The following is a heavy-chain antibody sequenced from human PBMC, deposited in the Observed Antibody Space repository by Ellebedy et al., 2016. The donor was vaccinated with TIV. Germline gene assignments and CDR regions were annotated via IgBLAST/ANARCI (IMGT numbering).Heavy chain of an antibody. Sequence: GESLKISXEASGLIVNNAYMTWVRQAPGKGLEWIGRIQSRNEGGTAAYAAPVQGRFIISRDESGNRLFLHMNSLRTEDTGVYYCNTGWAFDDWGQGTMVTVSS. CDR3: NTGWAFDD. J-gene: IGHJ3*01. CDR1: GLIVNNAY. CDR2: IQSRNEGGTA. V-gene: IGHV3-15*05.